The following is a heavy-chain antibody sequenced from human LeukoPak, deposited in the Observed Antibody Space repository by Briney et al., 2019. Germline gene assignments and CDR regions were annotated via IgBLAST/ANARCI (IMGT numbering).Heavy chain of an antibody. J-gene: IGHJ4*02. CDR2: IYYSGST. D-gene: IGHD2-15*01. V-gene: IGHV4-59*08. CDR3: ARLPQGYCSGGSCDY. CDR1: GGSISSYY. Sequence: SETLSLTCTVSGGSISSYYWSWIRQPPGKELEWIAYIYYSGSTSYSPSLKSRVTISLDTSKNQFSLNLSSVTAADTAVYYCARLPQGYCSGGSCDYWGQGTLVTVSS.